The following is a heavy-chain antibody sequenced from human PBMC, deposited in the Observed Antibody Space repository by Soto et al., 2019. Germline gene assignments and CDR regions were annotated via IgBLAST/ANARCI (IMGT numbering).Heavy chain of an antibody. CDR3: ARGLWPYGDPYSSGWYLR. CDR2: INHSGST. J-gene: IGHJ4*02. CDR1: GGSFSGYY. V-gene: IGHV4-34*01. Sequence: QVQLQQWGAGLLKPSETLSLTCAVYGGSFSGYYWSWIRQPPGKGLEWIGEINHSGSTNYNPSLKSRVTISVDTSKNQFSLKLSSVPAADTAVYYCARGLWPYGDPYSSGWYLRWGQGTLVTVSS. D-gene: IGHD6-19*01.